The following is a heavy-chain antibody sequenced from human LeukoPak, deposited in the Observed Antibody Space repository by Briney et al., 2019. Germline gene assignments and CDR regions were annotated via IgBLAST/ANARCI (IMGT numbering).Heavy chain of an antibody. Sequence: SETLSLTCAVYGGSFSGYYWSWIRQPPGKGLEWIGYIHYSDTYYNPSLRSRVTILVDTSKNQFSLKLSSVTAADTAVYYCASQSGGYAYWGQGTLVTVSS. D-gene: IGHD5-12*01. V-gene: IGHV4-59*12. CDR1: GGSFSGYY. J-gene: IGHJ4*02. CDR2: IHYSDT. CDR3: ASQSGGYAY.